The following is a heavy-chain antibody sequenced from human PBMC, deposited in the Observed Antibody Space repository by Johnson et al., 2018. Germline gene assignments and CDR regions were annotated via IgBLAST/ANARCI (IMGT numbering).Heavy chain of an antibody. CDR3: AGRYYYDSSGYYTDYYYMDV. V-gene: IGHV4-59*01. J-gene: IGHJ6*03. CDR2: IYYSGST. D-gene: IGHD3-22*01. CDR1: GGSISSYY. Sequence: QVQLQESGPGLVKPSETLSLTCTVSGGSISSYYWSWIRQPPGKGLEWIGYIYYSGSTHYNPSHKSRVTISVDTSKNQFSLKLSSVTAADTAVYYCAGRYYYDSSGYYTDYYYMDVWGKGTTVTVSS.